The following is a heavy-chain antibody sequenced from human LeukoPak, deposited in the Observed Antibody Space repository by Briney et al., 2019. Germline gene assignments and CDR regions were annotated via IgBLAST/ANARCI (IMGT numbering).Heavy chain of an antibody. CDR3: ARDRKDIVVVPAEHNNWFDP. J-gene: IGHJ5*02. Sequence: PSETLSLTCAVYGGSFSGYYWSWIRQPPGKGLEWIGEINHSGSTNYNPSLESRVTISVDTSKNQFSLKLSSVTAADTAVYYCARDRKDIVVVPAEHNNWFDPWGQGTLVTVSS. V-gene: IGHV4-34*01. D-gene: IGHD2-2*01. CDR2: INHSGST. CDR1: GGSFSGYY.